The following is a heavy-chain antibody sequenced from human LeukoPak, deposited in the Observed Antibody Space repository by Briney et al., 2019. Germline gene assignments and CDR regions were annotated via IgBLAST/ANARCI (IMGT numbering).Heavy chain of an antibody. J-gene: IGHJ6*02. CDR1: GFTFSSYA. CDR3: XXXXXXXSWQIIYYYYYGMDV. Sequence: GGSLRLSCAASGFTFSSYAMPWVRQAPGKGLEWVAVISYDGSNKYYADSVKGRFTISRDNSKNTLYLQMNSLRAEDTAVYYXXXXXXXXSWQIIYYYYYGMDVWGQGTTVTVSS. CDR2: ISYDGSNK. D-gene: IGHD6-13*01. V-gene: IGHV3-30-3*01.